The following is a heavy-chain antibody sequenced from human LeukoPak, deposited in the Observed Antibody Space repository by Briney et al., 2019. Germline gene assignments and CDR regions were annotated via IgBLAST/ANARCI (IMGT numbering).Heavy chain of an antibody. CDR3: ARLYSSGWYGSAGYMDV. D-gene: IGHD6-19*01. V-gene: IGHV3-9*01. CDR1: GFTFDDYA. J-gene: IGHJ6*03. CDR2: ISWNSGSI. Sequence: GGSLRLSCAASGFTFDDYAMHWVRQAPGKGLEWVSGISWNSGSIGYADSVKGRFTISRDNAKNSLYLQMNSLRAEDTAVYYCARLYSSGWYGSAGYMDVWGKGTTVTVSS.